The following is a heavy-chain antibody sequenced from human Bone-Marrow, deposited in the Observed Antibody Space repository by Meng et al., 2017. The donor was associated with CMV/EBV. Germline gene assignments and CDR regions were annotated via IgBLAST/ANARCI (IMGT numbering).Heavy chain of an antibody. CDR1: GGSISTYY. J-gene: IGHJ6*02. CDR3: ARGSPGLRFLEWLLFDGMDV. D-gene: IGHD3-3*01. Sequence: SETLSLTCTVSGGSISTYYWSWVRQPPGKGLEWIGEINHSGSTNYNPSLKSRVTISVDTSKNQFSLKLSSVTAADTAVYYCARGSPGLRFLEWLLFDGMDVWGQGTTVTVSS. V-gene: IGHV4-34*01. CDR2: INHSGST.